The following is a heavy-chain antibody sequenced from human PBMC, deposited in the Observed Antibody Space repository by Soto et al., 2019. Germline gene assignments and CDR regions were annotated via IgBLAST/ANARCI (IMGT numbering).Heavy chain of an antibody. Sequence: SETLSLTCAVYGGSFSGYYWSWIRQPPGKGLEWIGEINHSGSTNYNPSLKSRVTISVDTSKIQFSLKLSSATAADTAVYYCARGRGFDYWGQGTLVTVSS. V-gene: IGHV4-34*01. J-gene: IGHJ4*02. CDR3: ARGRGFDY. CDR1: GGSFSGYY. CDR2: INHSGST.